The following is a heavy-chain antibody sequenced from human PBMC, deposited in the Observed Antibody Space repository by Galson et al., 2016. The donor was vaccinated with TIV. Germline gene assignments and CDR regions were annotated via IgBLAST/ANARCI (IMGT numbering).Heavy chain of an antibody. D-gene: IGHD2-21*01. V-gene: IGHV1-46*02. J-gene: IGHJ4*02. CDR2: ITPNGDST. CDR3: AHSLYCVNDRAYPFDN. Sequence: SVKVSCKASGFTYNTYFMHWVRQAPGQGPEWMAKITPNGDSTRYAQKFQGRVTVTRDTSTKTVFLELRSLKSEDTAVYYCAHSLYCVNDRAYPFDNWGQGTLVTVSS. CDR1: GFTYNTYF.